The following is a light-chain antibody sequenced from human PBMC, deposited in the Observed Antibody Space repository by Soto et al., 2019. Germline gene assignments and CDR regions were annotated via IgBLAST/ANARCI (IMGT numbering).Light chain of an antibody. CDR1: SSDVGAYNY. Sequence: QSVLTQPPSASGSPGQSVTLSCTGTSSDVGAYNYVSWYQQHPGKAPKLVIYEVSKRPSGVPDRFSGSKSGNTASLTVSGLQAEDEADYYCSSYAGSNNLVFGGGTKLTVL. J-gene: IGLJ3*02. V-gene: IGLV2-8*01. CDR3: SSYAGSNNLV. CDR2: EVS.